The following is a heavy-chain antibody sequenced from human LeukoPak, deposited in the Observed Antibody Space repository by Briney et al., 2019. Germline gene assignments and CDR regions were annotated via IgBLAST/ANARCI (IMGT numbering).Heavy chain of an antibody. D-gene: IGHD3-10*01. Sequence: SETLSLTCTVSGGSVISYTYYWGWIRQPPGKGLEWIGSMYYSGSTYYNPSLKSRVTISIDTSKNQFSLKLSSMTAADTAVYYCGRYGSGSHEAFDWGQGTLVTVSS. J-gene: IGHJ4*02. V-gene: IGHV4-39*07. CDR3: GRYGSGSHEAFD. CDR1: GGSVISYTYY. CDR2: MYYSGST.